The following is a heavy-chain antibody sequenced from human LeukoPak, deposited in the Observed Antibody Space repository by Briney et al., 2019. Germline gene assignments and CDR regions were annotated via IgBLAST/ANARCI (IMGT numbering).Heavy chain of an antibody. CDR3: ARPYCNGGSCHDY. Sequence: ASVKVSCKASGYTFTGYYMHWVRQAPGQGLEWMGWMNPYSGGTNYAQKFQGRVTMTRDTSISTAYMELRRLSSDDTAIYYCARPYCNGGSCHDYWGQGTLVSVSS. V-gene: IGHV1-2*02. CDR1: GYTFTGYY. J-gene: IGHJ4*02. CDR2: MNPYSGGT. D-gene: IGHD2-15*01.